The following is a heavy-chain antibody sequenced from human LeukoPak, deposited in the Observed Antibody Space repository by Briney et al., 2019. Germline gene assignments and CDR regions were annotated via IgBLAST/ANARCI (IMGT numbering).Heavy chain of an antibody. V-gene: IGHV1-8*01. CDR2: MNPNSGNT. CDR1: GYTFTSYD. CDR3: ARVEGDWFDP. D-gene: IGHD3-10*01. J-gene: IGHJ5*02. Sequence: ASVKVSCKASGYTFTSYDINWVRQATGQGLEWMGWMNPNSGNTGYAQKFQGRVTMTTDTSTSTAYMELRSLRSDDTAVYYCARVEGDWFDPWGQGTLVTVSS.